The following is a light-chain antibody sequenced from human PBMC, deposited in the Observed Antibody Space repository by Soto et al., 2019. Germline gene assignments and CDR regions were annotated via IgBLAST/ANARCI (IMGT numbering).Light chain of an antibody. J-gene: IGLJ2*01. V-gene: IGLV1-51*01. CDR1: NSNIGDNY. CDR3: SSYAGRNIVL. CDR2: DNN. Sequence: QSVLTQPPSVSAAPGQRVSISCSGTNSNIGDNYVSWYQHLPGTAPRLLIYDNNKRPSGIPDRFSGSKSGTSATLGITGLQTGDEADYFCSSYAGRNIVLFGGGTKVTVL.